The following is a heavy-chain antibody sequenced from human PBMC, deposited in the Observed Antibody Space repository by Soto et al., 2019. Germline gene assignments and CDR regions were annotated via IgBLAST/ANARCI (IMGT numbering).Heavy chain of an antibody. V-gene: IGHV3-15*01. Sequence: EVQLVESGGGLVKPGGSLRLSCAASGFTFSNAWMSWVRQAPGKGLEWVGRIKSKTDGGTTDYAAPVKGRFTISRDDSKNTLYLQMNSLKTEDTAVYYCTTNPRTGFLEWLSDAGGQGTLVTVSS. CDR1: GFTFSNAW. D-gene: IGHD3-3*01. J-gene: IGHJ4*02. CDR2: IKSKTDGGTT. CDR3: TTNPRTGFLEWLSDA.